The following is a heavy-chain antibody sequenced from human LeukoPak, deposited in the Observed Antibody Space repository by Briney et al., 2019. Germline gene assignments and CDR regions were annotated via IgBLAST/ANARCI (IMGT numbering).Heavy chain of an antibody. CDR3: ARGGSWYTDY. CDR2: IKQDGSEK. Sequence: PGRSLRLSCAASGFTFSSYGMHWVRQAPGKGLEWVANIKQDGSEKSHVDSVKGRFTISRDNAKNSLYLQMNSLRVEDTAVYYCARGGSWYTDYWGQGTLVTVSS. J-gene: IGHJ4*02. CDR1: GFTFSSYG. V-gene: IGHV3-7*03. D-gene: IGHD6-13*01.